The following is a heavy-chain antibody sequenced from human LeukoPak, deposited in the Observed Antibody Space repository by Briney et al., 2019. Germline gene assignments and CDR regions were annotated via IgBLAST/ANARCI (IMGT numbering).Heavy chain of an antibody. Sequence: GGSLRLSCAASGFTFSSYAMSWVRQAPGKGLEWVSAISSSGGTTYYADSVRGRFTISRDNSKNTLYLQMNSLRAEDTAVYYCARDLGGVGYFDYWGQGTLVTVSS. CDR3: ARDLGGVGYFDY. V-gene: IGHV3-23*01. CDR2: ISSSGGTT. CDR1: GFTFSSYA. J-gene: IGHJ4*02.